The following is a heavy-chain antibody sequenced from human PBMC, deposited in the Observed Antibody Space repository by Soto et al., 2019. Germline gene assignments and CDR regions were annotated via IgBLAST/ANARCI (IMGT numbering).Heavy chain of an antibody. J-gene: IGHJ6*04. CDR2: IRSKANSYAT. CDR1: VFTFSGSA. Sequence: EVQLVESGGGLVQPGGSLKLSCAVSVFTFSGSALHWVRQASGKGLEWVGRIRSKANSYATAYAASVKGRFTISRDDSKNTAYLQMNSLKTEDTAVYDCTTQDSGTLDVWGKGTTVTVSS. V-gene: IGHV3-73*01. D-gene: IGHD1-1*01. CDR3: TTQDSGTLDV.